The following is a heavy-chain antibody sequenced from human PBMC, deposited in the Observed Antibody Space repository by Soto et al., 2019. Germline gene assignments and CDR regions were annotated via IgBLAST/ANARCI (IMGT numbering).Heavy chain of an antibody. CDR2: ISSNGGTT. J-gene: IGHJ4*02. Sequence: EVQLAESGGGMVQPGGSLRLSCVASGFTFSSYDMHWVRQAPGKGLEYVSSISSNGGTTYYGNSVKGRFTISRDNSKNTLYLHMGSLGGEDMAVYYCVRRVAGNYDYRGQGTLVTVSS. CDR1: GFTFSSYD. V-gene: IGHV3-64*01. D-gene: IGHD1-7*01. CDR3: VRRVAGNYDY.